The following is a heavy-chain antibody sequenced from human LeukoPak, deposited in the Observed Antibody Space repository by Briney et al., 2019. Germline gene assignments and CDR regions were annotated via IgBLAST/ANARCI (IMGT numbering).Heavy chain of an antibody. CDR3: ARPSQVLRHFDWLSSPFDY. CDR2: IIPFFGTA. D-gene: IGHD3-9*01. V-gene: IGHV1-69*13. CDR1: GGTFSSYA. J-gene: IGHJ4*02. Sequence: ALVEVSCKASGGTFSSYAVSWVRQAPGQGLEWMGGIIPFFGTANYAQKFQGRVTITADQSTSTAYMELSSLRSEDTAVYYCARPSQVLRHFDWLSSPFDYWGEGTLVTVST.